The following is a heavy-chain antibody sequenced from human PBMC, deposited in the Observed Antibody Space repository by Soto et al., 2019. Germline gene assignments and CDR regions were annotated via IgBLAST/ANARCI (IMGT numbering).Heavy chain of an antibody. CDR3: ARDKVDYYDSSGQPFDY. Sequence: EVQLVESGGGLVQPGGSLRLSCAASGFTFRSYSMNWFRQAPGRGLEWVSYISSSSSTIYYADSVKGRFTISRDNAKNSLYLQMNSLRDEDTAVYYCARDKVDYYDSSGQPFDYWGQGTLVTVSS. CDR2: ISSSSSTI. D-gene: IGHD3-22*01. J-gene: IGHJ4*02. CDR1: GFTFRSYS. V-gene: IGHV3-48*02.